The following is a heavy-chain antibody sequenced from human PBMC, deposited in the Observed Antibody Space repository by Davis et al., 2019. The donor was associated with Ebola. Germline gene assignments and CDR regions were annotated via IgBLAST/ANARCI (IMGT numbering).Heavy chain of an antibody. D-gene: IGHD3-9*01. CDR2: MHSTGRT. CDR3: ARGRRNLIY. V-gene: IGHV4-4*07. Sequence: MPSETLSLTCTVSGGSINNYYWSWIRQPAGKGLEWIGRMHSTGRTNSNPSLQSRVTMSLDTSKNQFSLKLSSVTAADTAVYYCARGRRNLIYWGQGTLVTVSS. CDR1: GGSINNYY. J-gene: IGHJ4*02.